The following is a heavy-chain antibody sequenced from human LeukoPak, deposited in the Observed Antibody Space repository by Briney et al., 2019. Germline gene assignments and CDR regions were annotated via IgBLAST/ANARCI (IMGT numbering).Heavy chain of an antibody. CDR3: AREFGTSLDY. CDR1: GFTFSSYG. V-gene: IGHV3-33*01. J-gene: IGHJ4*02. CDR2: IWYDGSNK. Sequence: GGSLRLSCAASGFTFSSYGMHWVRQAPGKGLEWVAVIWYDGSNKYYADSVKGRFTISRDNSKNTLYLQMNSLRAEDTAVYYCAREFGTSLDYWAQGPLAPAPS. D-gene: IGHD3-10*01.